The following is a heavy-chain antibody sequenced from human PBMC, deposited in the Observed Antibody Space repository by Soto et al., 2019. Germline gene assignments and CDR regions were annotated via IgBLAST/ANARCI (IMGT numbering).Heavy chain of an antibody. D-gene: IGHD2-15*01. V-gene: IGHV4-59*01. CDR1: GGSIISYY. J-gene: IGHJ4*02. CDR3: ARDRCSGGSCYSDY. Sequence: SETLSLTCTVSGGSIISYYWSWIRHPPGRGLEWIGYIYYSGSTNYNPSLKSRVTISVDTSKNQFSLKLSSVTAADTSVYYCARDRCSGGSCYSDYWGQGTLVTVSS. CDR2: IYYSGST.